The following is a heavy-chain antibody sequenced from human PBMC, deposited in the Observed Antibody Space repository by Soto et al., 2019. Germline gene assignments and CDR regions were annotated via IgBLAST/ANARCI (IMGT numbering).Heavy chain of an antibody. CDR3: ARDRGVFGVVIMPYYYGMDV. J-gene: IGHJ6*02. D-gene: IGHD3-3*01. Sequence: PGGSLRLSFAASGFPFGDYHMGGIRQAPVKVLEWVSYISSSSSYTNYADSVKGRFTISRDNAKNSLYLQMNSLRAEDTAVYYCARDRGVFGVVIMPYYYGMDVWGQGT. V-gene: IGHV3-11*06. CDR1: GFPFGDYH. CDR2: ISSSSSYT.